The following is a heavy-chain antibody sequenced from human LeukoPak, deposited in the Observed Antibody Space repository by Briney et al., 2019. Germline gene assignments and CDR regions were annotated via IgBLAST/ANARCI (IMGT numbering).Heavy chain of an antibody. CDR1: GGSISSHY. J-gene: IGHJ6*03. CDR3: GRAHRSGSFSYYYYYYMDV. V-gene: IGHV4-59*11. CDR2: IYYSGST. Sequence: SETLSLTCTVSGGSISSHYWSWIRQPPAKGLQWMGYIYYSGSTNYNPSLKSRVTISVDTSKNQFSLKLSSVTAADTAVYYCGRAHRSGSFSYYYYYYMDVWGKGTTVTVSS. D-gene: IGHD1-26*01.